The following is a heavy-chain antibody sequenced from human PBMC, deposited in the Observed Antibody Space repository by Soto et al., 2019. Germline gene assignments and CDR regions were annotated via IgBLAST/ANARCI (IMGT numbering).Heavy chain of an antibody. V-gene: IGHV4-4*02. CDR2: IHHSGRT. Sequence: QVQLQESGPGLVKPSGTLSLTCAVSGDSISSDKWWSWVRQPPGKGLEWIGEIHHSGRTNYNPSLKSRVTILVEKFKNQVSLELSSMPAADTAVYYCARGGDWQFDYWGQGTLVTVSS. J-gene: IGHJ4*02. CDR1: GDSISSDKW. D-gene: IGHD2-21*02. CDR3: ARGGDWQFDY.